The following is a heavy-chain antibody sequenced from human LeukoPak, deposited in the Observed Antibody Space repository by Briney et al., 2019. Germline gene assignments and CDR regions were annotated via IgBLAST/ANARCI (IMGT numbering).Heavy chain of an antibody. V-gene: IGHV1-69*13. CDR1: GGTFSSYA. J-gene: IGHJ4*02. Sequence: GASVKVSCKASGGTFSSYAISWVRQAPGQGLEWMGGIIPIFGTANYAQKFQGRVTITADESTSTAYMELSSLRSEDTAVYYCAREGLTIAAAGREFDYWGQGTLVTVSS. CDR3: AREGLTIAAAGREFDY. CDR2: IIPIFGTA. D-gene: IGHD6-13*01.